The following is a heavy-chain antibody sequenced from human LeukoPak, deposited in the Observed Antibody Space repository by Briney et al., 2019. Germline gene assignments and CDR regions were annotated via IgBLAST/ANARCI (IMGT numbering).Heavy chain of an antibody. CDR3: ARDYSGSLDY. Sequence: PSETLSLTCTVSGGSLSSAHGWSWIRQPPGKGLKWIGYSQNSGCTNCNPSLKSRVTISVDTSKNQFSLKLSSVTAADTAVYYCARDYSGSLDYWGQGTLVTVSS. D-gene: IGHD3-10*01. CDR2: SQNSGCT. J-gene: IGHJ4*02. CDR1: GGSLSSAHG. V-gene: IGHV4-61*01.